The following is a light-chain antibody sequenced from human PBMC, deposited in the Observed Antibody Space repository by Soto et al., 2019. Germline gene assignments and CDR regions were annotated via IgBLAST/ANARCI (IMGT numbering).Light chain of an antibody. CDR2: DDS. CDR1: NIGSKS. V-gene: IGLV3-21*02. Sequence: SYELTQPPSVSVAPGQTASITCGGNNIGSKSVHWYQQKPGQAPVLVVYDDSDRPSGIPERFSGSNSGNTATLTISRVEAGDDADYYCQGWDSSSDHWVFGRGTKLTVL. J-gene: IGLJ3*02. CDR3: QGWDSSSDHWV.